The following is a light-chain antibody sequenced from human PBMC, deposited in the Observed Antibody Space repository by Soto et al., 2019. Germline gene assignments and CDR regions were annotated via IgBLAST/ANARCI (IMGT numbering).Light chain of an antibody. CDR1: SSNIGAGYD. Sequence: QSVLTKPASVSRAPGRRVTISCTRSSSNIGAGYDVHWYQQLPGTAPKLLIYGNSNRPSGVPDRFSGTKSGTSASLAITGLQAEDEADYYCQSYDSSLSGYVFGTGTKVTVL. V-gene: IGLV1-40*01. CDR3: QSYDSSLSGYV. J-gene: IGLJ1*01. CDR2: GNS.